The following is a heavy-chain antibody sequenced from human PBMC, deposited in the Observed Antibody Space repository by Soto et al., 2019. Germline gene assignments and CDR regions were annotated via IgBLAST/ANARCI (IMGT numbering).Heavy chain of an antibody. CDR2: IYYSGST. J-gene: IGHJ4*02. CDR1: GGSISSGGYY. V-gene: IGHV4-31*03. Sequence: PSETLSLTCTVSGGSISSGGYYWSWIRQHPGKGLEWIGYIYYSGSTYYNPSLKSRVTISVDTSKNQFSLKLSSVTAADTAVYYCARRARYCSGGSCPNRYYFDYWGQGTLVTVSS. CDR3: ARRARYCSGGSCPNRYYFDY. D-gene: IGHD2-15*01.